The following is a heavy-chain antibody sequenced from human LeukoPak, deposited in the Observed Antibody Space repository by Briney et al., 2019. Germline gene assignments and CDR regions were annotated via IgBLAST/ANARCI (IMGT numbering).Heavy chain of an antibody. J-gene: IGHJ6*02. CDR3: AREERQDYYYYYGMDV. CDR2: MNPNSGNT. V-gene: IGHV1-8*01. Sequence: ASVKVSCKASGYTFTSYDINWVRQATGQGLEWMGWMNPNSGNTGYAQKFQGRVTMTRNTFISTAYMELSSLRSEDTAVYYCAREERQDYYYYYGMDVWGQGTTVTVSS. CDR1: GYTFTSYD.